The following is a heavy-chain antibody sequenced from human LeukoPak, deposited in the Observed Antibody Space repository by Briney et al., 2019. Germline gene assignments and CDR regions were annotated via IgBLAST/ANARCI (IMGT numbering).Heavy chain of an antibody. CDR3: ARDMMGSIAAAGRHAFDI. Sequence: ASVKVSCKASGYTFTSYYMHWVRQAPGQRLEWMGIINPSGGSTSYAQKFQGRVTMTRDTSTSTVYMELSSLRSEDTAVYYCARDMMGSIAAAGRHAFDIWGQGTMVTVSS. CDR1: GYTFTSYY. D-gene: IGHD6-13*01. CDR2: INPSGGST. V-gene: IGHV1-46*01. J-gene: IGHJ3*02.